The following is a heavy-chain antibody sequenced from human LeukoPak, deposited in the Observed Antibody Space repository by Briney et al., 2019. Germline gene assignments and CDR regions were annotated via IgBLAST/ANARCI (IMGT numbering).Heavy chain of an antibody. CDR3: ARADYSSTWSHYYYYMDV. CDR1: GFTFSSYV. Sequence: WGSLRLSCAASGFTFSSYVMHWVRRAPGKGLEWVAIISYDGSNEYYADSVKGRFTISRDNSKNTLYLQMNSLRAADTAVYYCARADYSSTWSHYYYYMDVWGKGTTVTVSS. V-gene: IGHV3-30*04. D-gene: IGHD6-13*01. CDR2: ISYDGSNE. J-gene: IGHJ6*03.